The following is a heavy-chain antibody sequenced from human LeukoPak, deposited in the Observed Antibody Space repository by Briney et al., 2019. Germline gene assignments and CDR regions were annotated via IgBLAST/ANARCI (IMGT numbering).Heavy chain of an antibody. CDR3: AKHGSSGYNFDY. Sequence: GGSLRLSCAAFGFTFSSYEMNWVRQAPGKGLEWVSYISSSGSTIYYADSVKGRFTISRDNAKNSLYLQMNSLRAEDMAVYYCAKHGSSGYNFDYWGQGALVTVSS. V-gene: IGHV3-48*03. J-gene: IGHJ4*02. CDR2: ISSSGSTI. D-gene: IGHD3-22*01. CDR1: GFTFSSYE.